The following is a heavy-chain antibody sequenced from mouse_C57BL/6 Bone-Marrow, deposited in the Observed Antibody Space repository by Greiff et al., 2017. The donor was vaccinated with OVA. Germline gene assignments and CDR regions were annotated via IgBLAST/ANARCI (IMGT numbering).Heavy chain of an antibody. CDR3: ARGKGRNY. CDR2: INPSRGYI. Sequence: VKLQQSGADLVKPGASLKLSCTASGYTFTSYWMHWVQQTPGQGLEWIGYINPSRGYIKSKQTFKDQFTLTADKSSSTAYMQLSSLTYEASAVYYCARGKGRNYWGQGTTLTVSS. D-gene: IGHD2-1*01. J-gene: IGHJ2*01. V-gene: IGHV1-7*01. CDR1: GYTFTSYW.